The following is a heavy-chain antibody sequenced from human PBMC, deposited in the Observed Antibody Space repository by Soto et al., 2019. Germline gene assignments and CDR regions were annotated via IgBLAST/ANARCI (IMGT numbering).Heavy chain of an antibody. D-gene: IGHD6-13*01. CDR2: IIPILGIA. J-gene: IGHJ5*02. V-gene: IGHV1-69*08. Sequence: QVQLVQSGAEVKKPGSSVKVSCKASGGTFSSYTISWVRQAPGQGLEWMGRIIPILGIANYAQKFQGRVTITADKSTSTAYMELSSLRSEDTAVYYCARDVMYSSRRYHTYNWFDPWGQGTLVTVSS. CDR3: ARDVMYSSRRYHTYNWFDP. CDR1: GGTFSSYT.